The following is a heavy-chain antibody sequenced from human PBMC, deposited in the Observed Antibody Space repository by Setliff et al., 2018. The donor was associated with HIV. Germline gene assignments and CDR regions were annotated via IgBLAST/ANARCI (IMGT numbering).Heavy chain of an antibody. V-gene: IGHV4-39*01. CDR1: GGSISSSSYY. Sequence: SSETLSLTCTVSGGSISSSSYYWGWIRQPPGKGLQWTGSIYYRGSTYYNPSLKSRVTISVDTSKNQFSLKLSSVTAADTAVYYCAIFHYYYYYMDVWGKGTTVTVSS. CDR2: IYYRGST. CDR3: AIFHYYYYYMDV. D-gene: IGHD3-3*01. J-gene: IGHJ6*03.